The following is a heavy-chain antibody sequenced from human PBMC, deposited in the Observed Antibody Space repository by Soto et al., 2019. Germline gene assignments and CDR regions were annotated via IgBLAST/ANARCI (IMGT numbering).Heavy chain of an antibody. CDR2: INAGNGNT. D-gene: IGHD6-13*01. J-gene: IGHJ5*02. CDR3: ARVEEAAGDWSDP. Sequence: QVQLVQSGAEVKKPGASVKVSCKASGYTFTSYAMHWVRQAPGQRLEWMGWINAGNGNTKYSQKFQGRVTITRDTSASTAYMELSSLRAEDTAVYYCARVEEAAGDWSDPWGQGTLVTVSS. V-gene: IGHV1-3*01. CDR1: GYTFTSYA.